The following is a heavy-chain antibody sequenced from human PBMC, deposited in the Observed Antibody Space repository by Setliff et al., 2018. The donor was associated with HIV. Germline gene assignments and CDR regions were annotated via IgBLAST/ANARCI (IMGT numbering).Heavy chain of an antibody. V-gene: IGHV1-69*05. CDR3: ARGRQQLVHGAFDI. J-gene: IGHJ3*02. D-gene: IGHD6-13*01. CDR1: GGTFSSYA. Sequence: SVKVSCKVSGGTFSSYAISWVRQAPGQGLEWMGGIIPIFGTANYAQKFQGRVTITTDESTSTAYMELSSLRSEDTAVYYCARGRQQLVHGAFDIWGQGTMVTVS. CDR2: IIPIFGTA.